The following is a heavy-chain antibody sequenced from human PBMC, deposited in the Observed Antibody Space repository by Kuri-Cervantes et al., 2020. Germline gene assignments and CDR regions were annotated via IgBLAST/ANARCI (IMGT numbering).Heavy chain of an antibody. J-gene: IGHJ6*03. CDR2: INPDGRDK. CDR3: TRGFCSGGSCGYMDV. D-gene: IGHD2-15*01. CDR1: GFAFSTHS. Sequence: GGSLRLSCAASGFAFSTHSMTWFRQAPGKGLEWVANINPDGRDKNYLDSVKGRFTISRDNAKNSLDLQMNSLKTEDTAVYFCTRGFCSGGSCGYMDVWGKGTTVTVSS. V-gene: IGHV3-7*03.